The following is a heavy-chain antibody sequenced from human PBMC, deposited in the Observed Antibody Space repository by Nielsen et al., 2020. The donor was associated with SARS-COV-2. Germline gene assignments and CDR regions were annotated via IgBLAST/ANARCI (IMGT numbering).Heavy chain of an antibody. Sequence: GESLKISCAASGFTFRSYAMNWVRQAPGKGLEWVSAISGSGGSTYYADSVKGRFTISRDNSKNTLYLQMNSLRAEDTAVYYCVNSGYDYSGYYYYGMDVWGQGTTVTVSS. CDR3: VNSGYDYSGYYYYGMDV. J-gene: IGHJ6*02. CDR2: ISGSGGST. D-gene: IGHD5-12*01. V-gene: IGHV3-23*01. CDR1: GFTFRSYA.